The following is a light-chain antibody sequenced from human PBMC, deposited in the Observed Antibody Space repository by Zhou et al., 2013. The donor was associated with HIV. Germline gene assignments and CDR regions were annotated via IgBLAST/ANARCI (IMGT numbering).Light chain of an antibody. J-gene: IGKJ1*01. Sequence: AIRITQSPSSLSASTGDRVTLTCRASQVISTYLAWYQQKPGRAPNLLIYGASTLQTGVPSRFSASGSGTDFTLTISCLQSEDFAIYYCQQYYSYPWTFGQGTRVG. CDR3: QQYYSYPWT. CDR1: QVISTY. V-gene: IGKV1-8*01. CDR2: GAS.